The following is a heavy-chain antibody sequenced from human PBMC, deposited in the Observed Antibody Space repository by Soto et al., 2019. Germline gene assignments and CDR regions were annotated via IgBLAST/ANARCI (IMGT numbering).Heavy chain of an antibody. V-gene: IGHV5-51*01. D-gene: IGHD3-22*01. J-gene: IGHJ6*02. CDR1: GYSFTSYW. Sequence: RESLKISCKGSGYSFTSYWIGWVRQMPGKGLEWMGIIYPGDSDTRYSPSFQGQVTISADKSISTAYLQWSSLEASDTAMYYCARQPIYYYDSSGYYLGPYYYYGMDVWGQGTTVTVSS. CDR3: ARQPIYYYDSSGYYLGPYYYYGMDV. CDR2: IYPGDSDT.